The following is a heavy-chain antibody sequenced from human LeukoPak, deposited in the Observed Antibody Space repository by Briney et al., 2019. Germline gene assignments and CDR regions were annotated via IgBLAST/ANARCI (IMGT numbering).Heavy chain of an antibody. D-gene: IGHD3-3*01. CDR2: ILYDGDSE. CDR1: GFTFSNYG. J-gene: IGHJ6*04. Sequence: GGSLRLSCAASGFTFSNYGMHWVRQAPGKGLEWVAVILYDGDSEDYADSVRGRFTISRDNSENTLYLQMNSLRPEDTAVYYCAKVFRPFGAILNYYYYIMDVWGKGTTAIVSS. CDR3: AKVFRPFGAILNYYYYIMDV. V-gene: IGHV3-30*18.